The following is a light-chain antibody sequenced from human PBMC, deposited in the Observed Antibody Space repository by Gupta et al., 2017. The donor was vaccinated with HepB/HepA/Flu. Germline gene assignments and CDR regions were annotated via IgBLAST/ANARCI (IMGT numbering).Light chain of an antibody. CDR1: SSLIGRNS. J-gene: IGLJ2*01. CDR3: AAWEATMIVV. CDR2: RSS. V-gene: IGLV1-47*01. Sequence: QSVLTPPPSASVAPGHRGICSCSGNSSLIGRNSVYWYQHLPGTAPKLIIYRSSHRPSGVPHRFSGSKAGTTASLTITGLRAEDEGHYYCAAWEATMIVVFGGGTKLTVL.